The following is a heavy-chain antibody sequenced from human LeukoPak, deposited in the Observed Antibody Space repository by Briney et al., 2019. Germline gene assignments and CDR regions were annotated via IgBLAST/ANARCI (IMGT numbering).Heavy chain of an antibody. J-gene: IGHJ4*02. D-gene: IGHD5-18*01. CDR1: GFPFRRHA. CDR3: ANFVDTSMGGNDY. CDR2: ISADSYYT. V-gene: IGHV3-23*01. Sequence: GGSLRLSCAASGFPFRRHAMSWVRQAPGKGLEWVSAISADSYYTYYADSVQGRFTISRDNSKNTLYLQMNSLRAEDTALYYCANFVDTSMGGNDYWGQGTLVTVSS.